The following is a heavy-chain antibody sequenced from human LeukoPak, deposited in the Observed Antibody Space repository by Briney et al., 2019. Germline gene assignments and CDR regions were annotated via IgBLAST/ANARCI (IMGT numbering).Heavy chain of an antibody. Sequence: PSETLSLTCTVSGGSISSYYWSWIRQPAGKGLEWIGRIYTSGSTNYNPSLKSRVTMSVDTSKNQFSLKLSSVTAADTAVYYCAKSIAAADNEGFDYWGQGTLVTVSS. V-gene: IGHV4-4*07. CDR3: AKSIAAADNEGFDY. D-gene: IGHD6-13*01. CDR2: IYTSGST. J-gene: IGHJ4*02. CDR1: GGSISSYY.